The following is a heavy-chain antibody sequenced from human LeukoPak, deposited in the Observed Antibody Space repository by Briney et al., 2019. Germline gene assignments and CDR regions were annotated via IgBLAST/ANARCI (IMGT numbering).Heavy chain of an antibody. J-gene: IGHJ5*02. D-gene: IGHD3/OR15-3a*01. V-gene: IGHV4-4*09. Sequence: PSETLSLTCTVSGGSISSYYWSWIRQPPGKGLEWIGYIYTSGSTYYNPSLKSRVTISVDTSKNQFSLKLSSVTAADTAVYYCARDGRGKTGHWFDPWGQGTLVTVSS. CDR3: ARDGRGKTGHWFDP. CDR1: GGSISSYY. CDR2: IYTSGST.